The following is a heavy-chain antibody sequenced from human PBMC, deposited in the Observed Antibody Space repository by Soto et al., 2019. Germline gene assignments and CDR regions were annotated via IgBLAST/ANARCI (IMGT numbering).Heavy chain of an antibody. Sequence: SVKVSCKASGGTFSSYAISWVRQAPGQGLEWMGGIIPIFGTANYAQKFQGRVTITADKSTSTAYMELSSLRSEDTAVYYCAKSLGDTATAPIDYWGQGTLVTVSS. D-gene: IGHD5-18*01. CDR1: GGTFSSYA. CDR3: AKSLGDTATAPIDY. V-gene: IGHV1-69*06. CDR2: IIPIFGTA. J-gene: IGHJ4*02.